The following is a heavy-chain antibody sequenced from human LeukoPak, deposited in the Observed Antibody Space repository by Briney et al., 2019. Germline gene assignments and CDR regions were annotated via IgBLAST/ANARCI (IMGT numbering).Heavy chain of an antibody. CDR1: GFTISSYG. Sequence: GGSLRLSCAASGFTISSYGLNWVRQAPGKGMEWVSTISSGGHIYYEDSVKGRFTISRDNAKNSLYLQMNSLRAEDTAVYYCARDQDGGKYYYESSGYSHWGQGILVTVSS. CDR3: ARDQDGGKYYYESSGYSH. CDR2: ISSGGHI. D-gene: IGHD3-22*01. V-gene: IGHV3-21*01. J-gene: IGHJ4*02.